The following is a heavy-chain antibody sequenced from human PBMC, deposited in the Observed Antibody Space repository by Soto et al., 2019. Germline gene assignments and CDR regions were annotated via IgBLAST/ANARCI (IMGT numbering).Heavy chain of an antibody. CDR3: VIGYSYGQTDY. CDR1: GGSISSYY. CDR2: IYYSGST. J-gene: IGHJ4*02. Sequence: PSETLSLTCTVSGGSISSYYWSWIRQPPGKGLEWIGYIYYSGSTNYNPSLKSRVTISVDTSKNQFSLKLSSVTAADTAVYYCVIGYSYGQTDYWGQGTLVTVSS. D-gene: IGHD5-18*01. V-gene: IGHV4-59*01.